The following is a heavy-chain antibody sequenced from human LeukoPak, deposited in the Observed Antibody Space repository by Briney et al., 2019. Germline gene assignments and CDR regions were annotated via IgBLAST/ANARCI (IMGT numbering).Heavy chain of an antibody. CDR3: AGRPYYYDNPFDY. D-gene: IGHD3-22*01. CDR1: GGSISSGGYY. V-gene: IGHV4-31*03. J-gene: IGHJ4*02. Sequence: SETLSLTCTVSGGSISSGGYYWSWIRQHPGKGLEWIGYIYYSGSTYYNPSLKSRVTISVDTSKNQFSLKLSSVTAADTAVYYCAGRPYYYDNPFDYWGQGTLVTVSS. CDR2: IYYSGST.